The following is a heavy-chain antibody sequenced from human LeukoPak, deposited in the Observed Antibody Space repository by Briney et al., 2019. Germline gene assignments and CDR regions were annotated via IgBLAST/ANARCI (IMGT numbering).Heavy chain of an antibody. CDR2: INHSGSN. CDR1: GGTFSGYY. J-gene: IGHJ3*02. Sequence: SETLSLSCAAYGGTFSGYYWSWIRQPPGKGLEWIGEINHSGSNNYNPYLKRRVTISVDTSKNQFSLKLSSVTAADTAVYYCARARGGVTATIDDAFDIWGQGAMVTVSS. CDR3: ARARGGVTATIDDAFDI. V-gene: IGHV4-34*01. D-gene: IGHD2-21*02.